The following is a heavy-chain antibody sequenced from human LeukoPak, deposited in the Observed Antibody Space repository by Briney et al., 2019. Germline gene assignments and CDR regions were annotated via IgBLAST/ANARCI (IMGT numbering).Heavy chain of an antibody. CDR2: IKQDGSEK. J-gene: IGHJ4*02. D-gene: IGHD2-2*01. Sequence: GGSLRLSCAASGFTFSSYWMSWVRQAPGKGLEWVANIKQDGSEKYYVDSVKGRFTISRDNSKNTLYLQMNSLRAEDTAVYYCASEYQLHYFDYWGQGTLVTVSS. CDR1: GFTFSSYW. V-gene: IGHV3-7*03. CDR3: ASEYQLHYFDY.